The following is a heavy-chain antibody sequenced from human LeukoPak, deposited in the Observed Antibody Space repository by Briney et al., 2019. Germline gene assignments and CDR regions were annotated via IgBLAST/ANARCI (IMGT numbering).Heavy chain of an antibody. J-gene: IGHJ4*02. D-gene: IGHD1-26*01. CDR1: GFTFSSYA. CDR3: ARGIVGAEYFDY. CDR2: ISGSGGST. Sequence: GGSLRLSCAASGFTFSSYAMSWVRQAPGKGLEWVSAISGSGGSTYYADSVKGRFTISRDNSKNTLYLQMNSLRAEDTAVYYCARGIVGAEYFDYWGQGTLVTVSS. V-gene: IGHV3-23*01.